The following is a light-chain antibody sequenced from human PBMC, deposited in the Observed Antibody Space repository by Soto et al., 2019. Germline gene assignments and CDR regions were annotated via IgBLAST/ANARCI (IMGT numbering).Light chain of an antibody. CDR3: QQYGSSPPLT. CDR1: QSVSSSY. CDR2: GAS. V-gene: IGKV3-20*01. J-gene: IGKJ4*01. Sequence: DIVLTQSPCTLSLSPGERATLSCRASQSVSSSYLAWYQQKPGQAPRLLIYGASSRATGIPDRFSGSGSGTDFTLTISRLEPEDFAVYYCQQYGSSPPLTFGGGTKVDIK.